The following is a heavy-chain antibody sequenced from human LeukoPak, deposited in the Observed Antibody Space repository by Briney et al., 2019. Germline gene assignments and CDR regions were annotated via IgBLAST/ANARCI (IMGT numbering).Heavy chain of an antibody. D-gene: IGHD3-22*01. CDR3: ARGGNYYDSSGYIYAFDI. CDR2: ISSGSSSV. Sequence: GGSLRLSCSASGFTFSAYTMNWVRQAPGQGLEWVSYISSGSSSVYYADSVKGRFTISRDNAKNSLYLQMNSLRAEDTAVYYCARGGNYYDSSGYIYAFDIWGQGTMVTVSS. J-gene: IGHJ3*02. V-gene: IGHV3-48*04. CDR1: GFTFSAYT.